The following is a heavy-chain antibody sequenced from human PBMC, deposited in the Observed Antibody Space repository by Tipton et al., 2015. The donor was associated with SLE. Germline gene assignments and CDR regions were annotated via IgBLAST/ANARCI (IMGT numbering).Heavy chain of an antibody. Sequence: QLVQSGAEVKKPGESLKISCEASVYSFTSYWIGWVRQMPGKGLEWMGIIYPGDSDTRYSPSFQGQVTFSADKSTRTAYLQWSSLKASDSAMYYCARVYYNFGGGSDYYYYMDVWGKGTTVTVSS. V-gene: IGHV5-51*03. CDR1: VYSFTSYW. CDR2: IYPGDSDT. CDR3: ARVYYNFGGGSDYYYYMDV. D-gene: IGHD3-3*01. J-gene: IGHJ6*03.